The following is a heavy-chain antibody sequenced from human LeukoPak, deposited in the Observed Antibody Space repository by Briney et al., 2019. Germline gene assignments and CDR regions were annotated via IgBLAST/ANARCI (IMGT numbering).Heavy chain of an antibody. CDR2: ISYDGNNQ. J-gene: IGHJ4*02. CDR3: AKDRFYHDSNGYSN. D-gene: IGHD3-22*01. CDR1: GFTFSSHG. V-gene: IGHV3-30*18. Sequence: GGSLRLSCAASGFTFSSHGMHWVRQAPGKGLEWVGVISYDGNNQYTADSVKGRFTISRDNSKDTLYLHMNSLIPEDTAFYYCAKDRFYHDSNGYSNWGQGTLVTVSS.